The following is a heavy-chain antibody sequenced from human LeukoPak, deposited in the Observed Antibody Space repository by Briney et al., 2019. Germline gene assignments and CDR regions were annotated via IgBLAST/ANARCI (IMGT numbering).Heavy chain of an antibody. V-gene: IGHV3-23*01. J-gene: IGHJ4*02. CDR1: GFTFSSYA. Sequence: QAGGSLRLSCAASGFTFSSYAMSWVRQAPGKGLEWVSAISGSGGSTYYADSVKGRFTISRDNSKNTLYPQMNSLRAEDTAVYYCAKTAWFGEHIDYWGQGTLVTVSS. D-gene: IGHD3-10*01. CDR3: AKTAWFGEHIDY. CDR2: ISGSGGST.